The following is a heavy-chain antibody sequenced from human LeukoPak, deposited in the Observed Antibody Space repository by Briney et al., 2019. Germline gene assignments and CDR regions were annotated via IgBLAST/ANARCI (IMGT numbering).Heavy chain of an antibody. CDR1: GYTFTSYD. J-gene: IGHJ4*02. Sequence: GASVKVSCKASGYTFTSYDINWVRQATGQGLEWMGWMNPNSGNTGYAQKFQGRVTITRNTSISTAYMELSSLRSEDTAVYYCARTARIAAAGPLGYWGQGTLVTVSS. V-gene: IGHV1-8*03. CDR3: ARTARIAAAGPLGY. D-gene: IGHD6-13*01. CDR2: MNPNSGNT.